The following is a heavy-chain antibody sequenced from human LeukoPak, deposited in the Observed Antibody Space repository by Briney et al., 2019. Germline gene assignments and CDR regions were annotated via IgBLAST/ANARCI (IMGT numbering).Heavy chain of an antibody. D-gene: IGHD5-24*01. CDR3: ARSGWLMATNFDY. J-gene: IGHJ4*02. Sequence: GGSLRLSCAASGFTLSSYWMSCVRQAPGKGLEWVANIKQDGSEKYYVDSVKGRFTISRDNAKISLYLQMNSLRAEDTSVYYWARSGWLMATNFDYWGQGTLVTVSS. CDR1: GFTLSSYW. V-gene: IGHV3-7*01. CDR2: IKQDGSEK.